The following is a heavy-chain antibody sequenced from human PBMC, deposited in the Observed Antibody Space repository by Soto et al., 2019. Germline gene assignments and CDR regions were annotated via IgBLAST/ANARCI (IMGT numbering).Heavy chain of an antibody. D-gene: IGHD3-22*01. CDR1: GFTFDDYA. CDR2: ISWNSGSI. V-gene: IGHV3-9*01. CDR3: AKVLEAWYYDSSGHFDY. Sequence: GGSLRLSCAASGFTFDDYAMHWVRQAPGKGLEWVSGISWNSGSIGYADSVKGRFTISRDNAKNSLYLQMNSLRAEDTALYYCAKVLEAWYYDSSGHFDYWGQGTLVTVS. J-gene: IGHJ4*02.